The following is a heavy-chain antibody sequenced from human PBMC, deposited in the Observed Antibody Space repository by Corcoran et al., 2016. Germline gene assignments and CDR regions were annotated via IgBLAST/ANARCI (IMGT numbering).Heavy chain of an antibody. CDR1: GYTFTSYG. Sequence: QVQLVQSGAEVKKPGASVKVSCKASGYTFTSYGISWVRQAPGQGLEWMGWISGSNGNTNNAQKLQGRVTMTTDTSTSKADMERRSLRSDDTAVDVWARDVGAEEVGARYFYFGMDVLGQGTMVTGSS. J-gene: IGHJ6*02. V-gene: IGHV1-18*01. D-gene: IGHD1-26*01. CDR2: ISGSNGNT. CDR3: ARDVGAEEVGARYFYFGMDV.